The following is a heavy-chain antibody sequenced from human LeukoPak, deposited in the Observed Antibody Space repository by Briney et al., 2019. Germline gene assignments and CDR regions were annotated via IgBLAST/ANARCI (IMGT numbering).Heavy chain of an antibody. V-gene: IGHV3-48*03. Sequence: PGGSLRLSCAASGFTFSSYAMNWVRQAPGKGLEWVSYISSSGSTIYYADSVKGRFTISRDNAKNSLYLQMNSLRAEDTAVYYCARGSIMVVTAINYFDYWGQGTLVTVSS. J-gene: IGHJ4*02. CDR2: ISSSGSTI. CDR1: GFTFSSYA. D-gene: IGHD2-21*02. CDR3: ARGSIMVVTAINYFDY.